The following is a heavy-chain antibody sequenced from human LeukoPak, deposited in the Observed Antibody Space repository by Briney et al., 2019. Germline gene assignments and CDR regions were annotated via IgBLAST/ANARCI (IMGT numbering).Heavy chain of an antibody. D-gene: IGHD6-13*01. CDR2: INWNGGST. V-gene: IGHV3-20*04. Sequence: GGSLRLSCAASGFTFDDYGMSWVRQAPGKGLEWVSGINWNGGSTGYADSVKGRFTISRDNAENSLYLQMNSLRAEDTALYYCARDTIAAAGQDAFDIWGQGTMVTVSS. CDR3: ARDTIAAAGQDAFDI. J-gene: IGHJ3*02. CDR1: GFTFDDYG.